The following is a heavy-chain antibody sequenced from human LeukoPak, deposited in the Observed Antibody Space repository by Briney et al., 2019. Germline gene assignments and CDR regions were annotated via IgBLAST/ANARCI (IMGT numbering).Heavy chain of an antibody. J-gene: IGHJ4*02. CDR1: GGSISSSNW. Sequence: SETLSLTCAVSGGSISSSNWWSWVRQPPGKGLEWIGEIYHSGSTNYNPSLKSRVTISVDKSKNQFSLKLSSVTAADTAVYYRARVNTYDYVWGSYRYLDYWGQGTLVTVPS. V-gene: IGHV4-4*02. D-gene: IGHD3-16*02. CDR3: ARVNTYDYVWGSYRYLDY. CDR2: IYHSGST.